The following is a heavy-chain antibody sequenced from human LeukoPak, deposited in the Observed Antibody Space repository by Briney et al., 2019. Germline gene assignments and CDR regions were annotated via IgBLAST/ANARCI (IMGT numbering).Heavy chain of an antibody. D-gene: IGHD6-13*01. Sequence: GGSLRLSCAASGFTFSNYGMHWVRQAPGKGLDWLAFISYVGSNKYYAASVKGRFTISRDNSKNTLYLQMNSLRAKDTAVYYCARTSMYSSRYYFDYWGQGTLVTVSS. V-gene: IGHV3-30*03. CDR1: GFTFSNYG. J-gene: IGHJ4*02. CDR3: ARTSMYSSRYYFDY. CDR2: ISYVGSNK.